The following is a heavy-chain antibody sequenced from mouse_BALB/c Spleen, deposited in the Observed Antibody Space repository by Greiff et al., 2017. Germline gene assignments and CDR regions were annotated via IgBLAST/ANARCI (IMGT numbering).Heavy chain of an antibody. J-gene: IGHJ4*01. CDR1: GFTFSSFG. V-gene: IGHV5-17*02. CDR2: ISSGSSTI. Sequence: DVQLVESGGGLVQPGGSRKLSCAASGFTFSSFGMHWVRQAPEKGLEWVAYISSGSSTIYYADTVKGRFTISRDNPKNTLFLQMTSLRSEDTAMYYCARSMGPMDYWGQGTSVTVSS. D-gene: IGHD2-10*02. CDR3: ARSMGPMDY.